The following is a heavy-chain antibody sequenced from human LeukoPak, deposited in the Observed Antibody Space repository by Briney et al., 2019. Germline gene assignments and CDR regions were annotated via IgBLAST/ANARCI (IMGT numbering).Heavy chain of an antibody. J-gene: IGHJ4*02. Sequence: SETLSLTCGVSGGSVTSTNWWTWVRQSPGKGLEWIGEVHLDGRTNYNPSLKSRLTMSVDLSENHISLKLTSVTAADTAVYYCAREGGFYRPLDYSGQGTLVTVSS. CDR1: GGSVTSTNW. V-gene: IGHV4-4*02. D-gene: IGHD3-3*01. CDR3: AREGGFYRPLDY. CDR2: VHLDGRT.